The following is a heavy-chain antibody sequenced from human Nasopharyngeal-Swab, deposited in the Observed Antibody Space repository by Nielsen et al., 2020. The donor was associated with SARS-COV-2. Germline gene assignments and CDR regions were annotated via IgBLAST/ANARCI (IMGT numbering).Heavy chain of an antibody. Sequence: GESLKISCKGSGYSFTSYWIGWERQLTGKGLEWMAIIYPGDSDTRYSPSFQGQVTISADKSISTAYLEWSSLKASDTAMYYCARHGGSSWLHFEYWGQGTLVTVSS. CDR1: GYSFTSYW. D-gene: IGHD6-13*01. V-gene: IGHV5-51*01. J-gene: IGHJ4*02. CDR2: IYPGDSDT. CDR3: ARHGGSSWLHFEY.